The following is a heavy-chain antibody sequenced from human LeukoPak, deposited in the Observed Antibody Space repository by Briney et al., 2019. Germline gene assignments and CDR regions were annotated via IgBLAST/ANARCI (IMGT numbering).Heavy chain of an antibody. V-gene: IGHV4-59*08. J-gene: IGHJ4*02. CDR2: IYYTGGT. D-gene: IGHD7-27*01. CDR1: GGSITNYY. CDR3: ARHVGTWGWDY. Sequence: SETLSLTCTVSGGSITNYYWAWIRQPPGKGLEWIGNIYYTGGTKYNPSLRSRVTISVDPSKNQFSLKLSSVTAADTAMYYWARHVGTWGWDYWGQGTLVTVSS.